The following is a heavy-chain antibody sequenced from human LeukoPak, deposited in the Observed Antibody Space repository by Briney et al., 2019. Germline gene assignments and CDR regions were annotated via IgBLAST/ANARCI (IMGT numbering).Heavy chain of an antibody. Sequence: ASVKVSCKASGYVFSNYGMSWVRQAPGQGLEWMGWISAKNGNTDCAQKLQGRVTMTADRSTSTAYMELRSLRSEDTAVYYCARAGRPIGYCSSTSCYADWYFDLWGRGTLVTVSS. CDR1: GYVFSNYG. CDR3: ARAGRPIGYCSSTSCYADWYFDL. D-gene: IGHD2-2*01. CDR2: ISAKNGNT. V-gene: IGHV1-18*01. J-gene: IGHJ2*01.